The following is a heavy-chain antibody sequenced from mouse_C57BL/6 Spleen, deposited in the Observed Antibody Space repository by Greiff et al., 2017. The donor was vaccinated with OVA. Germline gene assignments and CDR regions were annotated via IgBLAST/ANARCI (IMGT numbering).Heavy chain of an antibody. CDR2: IDPSDSYT. CDR3: ARYDGSSYVGYFDV. D-gene: IGHD1-1*01. CDR1: GYTFTSYW. J-gene: IGHJ1*03. V-gene: IGHV1-50*01. Sequence: QVQLQQPGAELVKPGASVKLSCKASGYTFTSYWMQWVKQRPGQGLEWIGEIDPSDSYTNYNQKFKGKATLTVDTSSSTAYMQLSSLTSEDSAVYYCARYDGSSYVGYFDVWGTGTTVTVSS.